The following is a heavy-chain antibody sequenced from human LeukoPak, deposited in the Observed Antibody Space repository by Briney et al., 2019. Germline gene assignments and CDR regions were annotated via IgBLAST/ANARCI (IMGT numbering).Heavy chain of an antibody. CDR1: GGSISSGGYY. V-gene: IGHV4-31*03. CDR2: IYYSGTS. D-gene: IGHD6-6*01. CDR3: ARIERSSYSLGFDY. Sequence: SQTLSLTCTVSGGSISSGGYYWSWIRQHPGKGLEWIGHIYYSGTSFYNPSLTSRVTISVDTSKNQFSLKLTSVNDADMAVYYCARIERSSYSLGFDYWGQGTLVTVSS. J-gene: IGHJ4*02.